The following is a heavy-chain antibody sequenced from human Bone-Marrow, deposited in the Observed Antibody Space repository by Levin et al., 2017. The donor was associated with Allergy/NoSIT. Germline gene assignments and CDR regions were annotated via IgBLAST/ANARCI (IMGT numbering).Heavy chain of an antibody. D-gene: IGHD4-17*01. CDR2: IIPFLETT. CDR3: AQHLEGRGDYGNLAQKMDV. V-gene: IGHV1-69*13. J-gene: IGHJ6*02. Sequence: SVKVSCKASEDTFKFYTISWVRQAPGQGLEWMGGIIPFLETTNYAQKFQGRVTITADESTSTAYMELSSLRSDDTAIYYCAQHLEGRGDYGNLAQKMDVWGPGTTVTVSS. CDR1: EDTFKFYT.